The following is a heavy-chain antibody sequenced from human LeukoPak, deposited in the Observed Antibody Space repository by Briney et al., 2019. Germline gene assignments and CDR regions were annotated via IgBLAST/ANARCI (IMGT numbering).Heavy chain of an antibody. CDR3: ARDQGIAAADWYFDL. D-gene: IGHD6-25*01. J-gene: IGHJ2*01. CDR2: INTNTGNP. CDR1: GHTFTSYA. Sequence: ASVKVSCKASGHTFTSYAMNWVRQAPGQGLEWMGWINTNTGNPTYAQGFTGRFVFSLDTSVSTAYLQISSLKAEDTAVYYCARDQGIAAADWYFDLWGRGTLVTVSS. V-gene: IGHV7-4-1*02.